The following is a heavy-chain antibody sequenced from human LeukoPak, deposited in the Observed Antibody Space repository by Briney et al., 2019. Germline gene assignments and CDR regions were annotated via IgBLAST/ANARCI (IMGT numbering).Heavy chain of an antibody. V-gene: IGHV3-23*01. CDR3: AKDVGSGYDPYYFDY. D-gene: IGHD5-12*01. Sequence: PGGSLRLSCAASGFTFSSYAVSWVRQAPGKGLEWVSAISGSVGRTYYADSVKGRFTISRDTSQSTLYLQMNSLRAEDTAVYYCAKDVGSGYDPYYFDYWGQGTLVTVSS. J-gene: IGHJ4*02. CDR2: ISGSVGRT. CDR1: GFTFSSYA.